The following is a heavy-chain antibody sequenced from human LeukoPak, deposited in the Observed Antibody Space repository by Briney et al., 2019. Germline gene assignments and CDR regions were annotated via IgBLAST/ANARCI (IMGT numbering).Heavy chain of an antibody. CDR2: ISYDGSNK. Sequence: GGSLRLSCAASGFTFSSYGMHWVRQAPGKGLEWVAVISYDGSNKYYADSVKGRFTISRDNSKNTLYLQMNSLRAEDTAVYCCARDGISDAFDIWGQGTMVTVSS. CDR3: ARDGISDAFDI. V-gene: IGHV3-30*03. D-gene: IGHD1-14*01. CDR1: GFTFSSYG. J-gene: IGHJ3*02.